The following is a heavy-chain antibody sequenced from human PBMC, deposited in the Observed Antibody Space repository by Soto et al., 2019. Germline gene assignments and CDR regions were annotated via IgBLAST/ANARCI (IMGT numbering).Heavy chain of an antibody. Sequence: QVHLVQSGAEVKKPGSSVKVSCKASGGSFSTYAINWLRQAPGQGLEWMGGIIPLFGTENYAQNFQDRFTFTADKSTTTAYMEARSLTSEDTAVYYCATGFWSGPIAHYFDYWGQGTLVTVSS. CDR1: GGSFSTYA. CDR3: ATGFWSGPIAHYFDY. J-gene: IGHJ4*01. D-gene: IGHD3-3*01. V-gene: IGHV1-69*06. CDR2: IIPLFGTE.